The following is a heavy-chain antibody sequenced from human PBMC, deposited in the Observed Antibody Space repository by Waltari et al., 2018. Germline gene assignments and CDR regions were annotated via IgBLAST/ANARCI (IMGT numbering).Heavy chain of an antibody. J-gene: IGHJ5*02. CDR2: IYYSGST. CDR1: GGSISSYY. V-gene: IGHV4-59*01. Sequence: QVQLQESGPGLVKPSETLSLTCTVSGGSISSYYWSWIRQPPGKGLEWIRYIYYSGSTNYNPSLKSRVTISVDTSKNQFSLKLSSVTAADTAVYYCARDSGYDTGWFDPWGQGTLVTVSS. D-gene: IGHD5-12*01. CDR3: ARDSGYDTGWFDP.